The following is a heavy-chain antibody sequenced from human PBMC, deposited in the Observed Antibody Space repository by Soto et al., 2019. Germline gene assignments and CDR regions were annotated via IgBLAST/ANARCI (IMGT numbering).Heavy chain of an antibody. J-gene: IGHJ4*02. CDR3: ADSWLPTSY. CDR1: GFRFSHYC. V-gene: IGHV3-74*01. Sequence: GLSLRLSFSASGFRFSHYCMHWVRQAPGKGLVWVSRISPDGRTTTYADSVKGRFTISRDNAKSTLYLQMNSLTVEDGAVYYCADSWLPTSYWGPGTLVTVSS. D-gene: IGHD3-10*01. CDR2: ISPDGRTT.